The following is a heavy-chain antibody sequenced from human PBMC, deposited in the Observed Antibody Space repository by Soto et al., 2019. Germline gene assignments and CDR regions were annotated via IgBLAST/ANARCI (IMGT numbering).Heavy chain of an antibody. CDR1: GFTFSSYW. CDR3: AREVSWVRGVTTHLDY. D-gene: IGHD3-10*01. Sequence: EVQLVESGGGLVQPGGSLRLSCAASGFTFSSYWMSWVRQAPGKGLEWVANIKQDGSEKYYVDSVKGRFTISRDNAKNSLYLQMNSLRAEDTAVYYCAREVSWVRGVTTHLDYWGQGTLVTVSS. CDR2: IKQDGSEK. V-gene: IGHV3-7*01. J-gene: IGHJ4*02.